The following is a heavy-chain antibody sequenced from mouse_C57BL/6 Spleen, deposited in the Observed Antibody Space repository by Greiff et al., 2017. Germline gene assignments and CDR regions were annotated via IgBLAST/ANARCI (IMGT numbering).Heavy chain of an antibody. CDR2: ISSGSSTI. CDR3: ARPHDYYAMDY. CDR1: GFTFSDYG. Sequence: DVMLVESGGGLVQPGGSLKLSCAASGFTFSDYGMHWVRQAPEKGLEWVAYISSGSSTIYYAETVKGRFTISRDNAKNTLFLQMTSLRSEDTAMYYCARPHDYYAMDYWGQGTSVTVAA. J-gene: IGHJ4*01. V-gene: IGHV5-17*01.